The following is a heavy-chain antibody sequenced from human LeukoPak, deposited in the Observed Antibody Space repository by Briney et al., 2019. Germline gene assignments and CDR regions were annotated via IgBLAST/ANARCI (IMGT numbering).Heavy chain of an antibody. Sequence: ASVKVSCKASGYTFTNYDINWVRQATGQGLEWMGWISAYNGNTNYAQKLQGRVTMTTDTSTSTAYMELRSLRSDDTAVYYCARSSSVTIPGYYFDYWGQGTLVTVSS. CDR1: GYTFTNYD. D-gene: IGHD2-21*01. CDR2: ISAYNGNT. J-gene: IGHJ4*02. V-gene: IGHV1-18*01. CDR3: ARSSSVTIPGYYFDY.